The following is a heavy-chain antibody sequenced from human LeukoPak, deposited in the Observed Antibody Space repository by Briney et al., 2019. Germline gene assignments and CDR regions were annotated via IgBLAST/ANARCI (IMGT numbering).Heavy chain of an antibody. J-gene: IGHJ4*02. CDR2: IYTGGGT. V-gene: IGHV4-4*07. Sequence: PSETLSLTCTVSVRFISNYYWSWIRQPAGKGLEWIGRIYTGGGTNYNPSLKSRVTMSVSKNHFSLKLSSVTAADPAVYHCARSYRAAGGHYYFDYWGQGTLVTVSS. D-gene: IGHD6-13*01. CDR1: VRFISNYY. CDR3: ARSYRAAGGHYYFDY.